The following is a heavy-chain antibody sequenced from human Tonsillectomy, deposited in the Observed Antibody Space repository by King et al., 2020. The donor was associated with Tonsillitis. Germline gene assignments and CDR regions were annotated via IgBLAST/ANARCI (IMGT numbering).Heavy chain of an antibody. CDR1: GGSVGSDSYY. CDR3: ARVTLATVIAL. J-gene: IGHJ4*02. D-gene: IGHD4-23*01. V-gene: IGHV4-61*01. CDR2: IHSSEPT. Sequence: VQPQESGPGLVKPSETLSLTCIVSGGSVGSDSYYWSWIRQPPGRGLEWIGDIHSSEPTNYNPSLKSRVTISLDTSKNQFSLNVSSVTAADTAVYFCARVTLATVIALWGQGSLVIVSS.